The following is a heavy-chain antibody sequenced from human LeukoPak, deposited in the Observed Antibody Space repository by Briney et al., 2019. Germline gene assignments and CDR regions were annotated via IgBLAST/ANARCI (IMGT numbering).Heavy chain of an antibody. D-gene: IGHD6-19*01. CDR1: GFTFSSYG. CDR2: ISYDGSNK. Sequence: GGSLRLSCAASGFTFSSYGMHWVRQAPGKGLEWVAFISYDGSNKYYADSVKGRFTISRDNSKNTLYLQMNSLRAEDTAVYYCAKGLGDSSGWHFDYWGQGTLVTVSS. V-gene: IGHV3-30*18. J-gene: IGHJ4*02. CDR3: AKGLGDSSGWHFDY.